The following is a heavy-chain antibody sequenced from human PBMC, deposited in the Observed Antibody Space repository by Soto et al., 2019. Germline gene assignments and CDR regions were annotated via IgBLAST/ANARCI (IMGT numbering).Heavy chain of an antibody. V-gene: IGHV5-51*01. CDR3: ARRSSGYCSSTRSYSYGMAV. D-gene: IGHD2-2*01. CDR2: IYPGDSDT. Sequence: PGESLKISCKGSGYSFTSYWIGWVRQMPGKGLEWMGIIYPGDSDTRYSPSFQGQVTISADKSISTAYLQWSSLKASDTAMYYCARRSSGYCSSTRSYSYGMAVWGQGTMVT. J-gene: IGHJ6*02. CDR1: GYSFTSYW.